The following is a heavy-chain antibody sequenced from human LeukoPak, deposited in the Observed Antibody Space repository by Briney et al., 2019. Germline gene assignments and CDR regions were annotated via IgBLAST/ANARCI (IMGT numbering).Heavy chain of an antibody. CDR3: AKDLVDFDWLSSQFD. J-gene: IGHJ4*02. CDR1: GDSVSSNSAA. D-gene: IGHD3-9*01. Sequence: SQTLSLTCAISGDSVSSNSAAWNWIRQSPSRGLGWLGRTYYRSKWYNDYAVSVKSRITINPDTSKNQFSLQLSSVTPEDTAVYYCAKDLVDFDWLSSQFDWGQGTLVTVSS. CDR2: TYYRSKWYN. V-gene: IGHV6-1*01.